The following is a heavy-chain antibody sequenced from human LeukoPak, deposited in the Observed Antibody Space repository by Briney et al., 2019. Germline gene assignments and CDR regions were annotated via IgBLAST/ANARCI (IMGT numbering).Heavy chain of an antibody. CDR1: GPSIRSAY. CDR3: ARERAAMDS. D-gene: IGHD5-18*01. V-gene: IGHV4-59*01. J-gene: IGHJ4*02. Sequence: SDTLSLTCILSGPSIRSAYWSWTRQPPGKGLEWIGYIYYSGSTNYNPSLKSRVTISVDTSKNQFSLKLNSVTAADTAVYFCARERAAMDSWGQGTLVTVSS. CDR2: IYYSGST.